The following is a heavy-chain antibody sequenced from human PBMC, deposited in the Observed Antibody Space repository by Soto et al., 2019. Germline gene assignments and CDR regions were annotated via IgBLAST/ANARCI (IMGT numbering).Heavy chain of an antibody. D-gene: IGHD2-15*01. CDR1: GGSINSNNYY. V-gene: IGHV4-39*02. CDR3: AKVVVAATRHTDFDS. Sequence: SETLSLTCTVSGGSINSNNYYWAWIRQPPGKGLAWIASIYYDGSTYYNPSLKSRVSISVDTSKNHFSLKLSSATAADTAVYYCAKVVVAATRHTDFDSWGQGTMVTV. J-gene: IGHJ4*02. CDR2: IYYDGST.